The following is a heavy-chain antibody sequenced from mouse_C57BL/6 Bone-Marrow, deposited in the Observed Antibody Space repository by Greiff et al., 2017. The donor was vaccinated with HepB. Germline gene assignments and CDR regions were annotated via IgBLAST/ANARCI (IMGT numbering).Heavy chain of an antibody. CDR1: GYTFTSYW. CDR2: IDTNSGST. Sequence: QVHVKQSGAELVKPGASLKLSCKASGYTFTSYWMHWVKQRPGRGLEWIGRIDTNSGSTKYTEKFKSQATLTVNKPATTAYMQLSSLMSEDSAVYYCAKAHDYGSSYSFDYWGQGTTLTVSS. CDR3: AKAHDYGSSYSFDY. J-gene: IGHJ2*01. D-gene: IGHD1-1*01. V-gene: IGHV1-72*01.